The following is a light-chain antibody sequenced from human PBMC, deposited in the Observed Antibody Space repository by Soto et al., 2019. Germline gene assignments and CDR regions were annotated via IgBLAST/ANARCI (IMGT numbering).Light chain of an antibody. CDR1: QRITTY. J-gene: IGKJ4*01. Sequence: DIQLTQSPPSLSASVGDRVTITCRASQRITTYLNWYQQRPGKAPQLLIYAASSLESGVPSRFSGSGSGTDFTLTISSLQPEDFAVYYWQQNYSPTFGGGNKVEIK. V-gene: IGKV1-39*01. CDR2: AAS. CDR3: QQNYSPT.